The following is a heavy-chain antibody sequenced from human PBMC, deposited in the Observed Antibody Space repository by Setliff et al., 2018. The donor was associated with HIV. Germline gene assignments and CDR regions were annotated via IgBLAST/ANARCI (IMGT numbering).Heavy chain of an antibody. D-gene: IGHD2-2*01. CDR3: ARGRGYCGSTSCYGYFDC. CDR1: GYTFTGYY. V-gene: IGHV1-8*02. J-gene: IGHJ4*03. CDR2: MNPNSGNT. Sequence: ASVKVSCKASGYTFTGYYMHWVRQATGQGLEWMGWMNPNSGNTGYAQKFQGRVTMTGNTSISTAYMELSSLRSEDTAVYYCARGRGYCGSTSCYGYFDCWGQGTLVTVSS.